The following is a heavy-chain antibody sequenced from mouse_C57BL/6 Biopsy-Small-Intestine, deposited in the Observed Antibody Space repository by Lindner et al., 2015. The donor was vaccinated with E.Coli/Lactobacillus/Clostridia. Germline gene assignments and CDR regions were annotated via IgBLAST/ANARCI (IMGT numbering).Heavy chain of an antibody. D-gene: IGHD2-5*01. CDR3: ARGIYSNSYYFDY. CDR2: INPGGGST. J-gene: IGHJ2*01. Sequence: SVKVSCKASGYTFTSYYIHWVRQAPGQGLEWMSIINPGGGSTSYAQEFQGRVTMTRDTSTSTAYMELSSLRSDDTAVYYCARGIYSNSYYFDYWGQGTLVTVSS. V-gene: IGHV1S61*01. CDR1: GYTFTSYY.